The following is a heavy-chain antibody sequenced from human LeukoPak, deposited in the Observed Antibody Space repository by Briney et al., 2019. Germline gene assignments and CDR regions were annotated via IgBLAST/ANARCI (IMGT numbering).Heavy chain of an antibody. V-gene: IGHV3-23*01. CDR1: GFTFSGFA. CDR2: ISGSGDNT. Sequence: GGSLRLSCAASGFTFSGFAMSWVRRTPGRGLEWVSGISGSGDNTLYAASVKGRFTISRDNSKNTLYLEMNSLRAEDTAIYYCAKMKGHPLQKYYMDVWGQGTTVTVSS. CDR3: AKMKGHPLQKYYMDV. D-gene: IGHD2/OR15-2a*01. J-gene: IGHJ6*01.